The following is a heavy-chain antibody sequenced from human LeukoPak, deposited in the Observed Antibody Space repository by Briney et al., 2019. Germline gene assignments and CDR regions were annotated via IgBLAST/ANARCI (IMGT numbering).Heavy chain of an antibody. CDR3: VRYSSSFNWFDP. D-gene: IGHD6-6*01. V-gene: IGHV2-5*02. CDR1: GFSLSTRGAG. CDR2: IYSDDDK. J-gene: IGHJ5*02. Sequence: SGPTLVNPTQTLTLTCSFSGFSLSTRGAGVGWIRQPPGKALEWLALIYSDDDKRYSPSLKSRLTITKDTSKNQVVLTMTNMDPVDTATYYCVRYSSSFNWFDPWGQGTLVTVSS.